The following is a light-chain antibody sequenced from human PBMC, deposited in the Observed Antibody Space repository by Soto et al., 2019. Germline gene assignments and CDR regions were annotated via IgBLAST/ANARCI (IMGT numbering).Light chain of an antibody. CDR3: QQYNNWPWT. CDR1: QSLSDT. CDR2: GAS. J-gene: IGKJ1*01. V-gene: IGKV3-15*01. Sequence: IGMTQSPAPLSVSTGGRATLSCRASQSLSDTLAWYQQKPGQAPRLLIYGASTRAPGFPARFSGSGSGTDCTLTISSLQSEDVGVYYCQQYNNWPWTFGQGTKVDIK.